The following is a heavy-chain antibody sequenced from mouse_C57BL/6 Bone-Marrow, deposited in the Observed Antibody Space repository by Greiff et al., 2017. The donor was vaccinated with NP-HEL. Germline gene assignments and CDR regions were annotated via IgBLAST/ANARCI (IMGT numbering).Heavy chain of an antibody. V-gene: IGHV1-82*01. CDR1: GYAFSSSW. CDR2: IYPGDGDT. J-gene: IGHJ2*01. CDR3: ARHYGSSSDY. Sequence: QVQLQQSGPELVKPGASVKISCKASGYAFSSSWMNWVKQRPGKGLEWIGRIYPGDGDTNYNGKFKGKATLTADKSSSTAYMQLSSLTSEDSAVYFCARHYGSSSDYWGQGTTLTVSS. D-gene: IGHD1-1*01.